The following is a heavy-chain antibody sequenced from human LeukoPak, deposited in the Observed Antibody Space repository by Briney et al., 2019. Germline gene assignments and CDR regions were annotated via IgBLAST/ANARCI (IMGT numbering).Heavy chain of an antibody. Sequence: SETLSLTCAVYGGSFSGYYWSWIRQPPGKGLEWIGEINHSGSTNYTPSLKSRVTISVDTSKNQFSLKLSSVTAADTAVYYCARGTMTTVTYYFDYWGQGTLVTVSS. CDR3: ARGTMTTVTYYFDY. CDR1: GGSFSGYY. V-gene: IGHV4-34*01. CDR2: INHSGST. D-gene: IGHD4-17*01. J-gene: IGHJ4*02.